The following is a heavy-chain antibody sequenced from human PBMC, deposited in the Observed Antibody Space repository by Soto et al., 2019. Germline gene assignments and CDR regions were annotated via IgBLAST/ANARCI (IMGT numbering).Heavy chain of an antibody. Sequence: QVQLVQSGAEVKKPGSSVKVSCKASGGTFSSYAISWVRQAPGQGLEWMGGIIPIFGTANYAQKFQGRVTITADDSMSTAYMEMSSLRSEDMAVYYCARRVVAATLFAFDIWGQGTMVTVSS. CDR3: ARRVVAATLFAFDI. V-gene: IGHV1-69*01. CDR1: GGTFSSYA. J-gene: IGHJ3*02. CDR2: IIPIFGTA. D-gene: IGHD2-15*01.